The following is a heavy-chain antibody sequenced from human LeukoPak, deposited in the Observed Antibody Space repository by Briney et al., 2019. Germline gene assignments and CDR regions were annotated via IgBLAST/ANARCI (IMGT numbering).Heavy chain of an antibody. CDR2: INADGTIT. CDR3: VRLAVTDTNY. CDR1: GFTFNTFY. V-gene: IGHV3-74*01. Sequence: GGSLRLSCVASGFTFNTFYMHWVRQAPGERLVWVSFINADGTITKYADSVKGRFTISRDNAKSTVYLQMNGLRVEDTAMYYCVRLAVTDTNYWGQGSLVTVSS. J-gene: IGHJ4*02. D-gene: IGHD2-21*02.